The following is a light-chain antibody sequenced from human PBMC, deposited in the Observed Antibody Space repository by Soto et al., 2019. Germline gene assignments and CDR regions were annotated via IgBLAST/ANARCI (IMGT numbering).Light chain of an antibody. V-gene: IGKV1-39*01. CDR3: QQSYSSPYT. Sequence: DIQMTQSPSSLSASVGDRVTITCRASQSISSYLNWYQQKPGKAPKLLIYAASSLQSGVPSRFSGSGSGTDYTLTISSLQPEYFSTYDCQQSYSSPYTFGQGTKLEIK. J-gene: IGKJ2*01. CDR1: QSISSY. CDR2: AAS.